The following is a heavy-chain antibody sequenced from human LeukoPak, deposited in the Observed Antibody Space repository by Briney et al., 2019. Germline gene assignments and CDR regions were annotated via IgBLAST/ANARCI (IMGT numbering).Heavy chain of an antibody. V-gene: IGHV3-48*02. J-gene: IGHJ4*02. CDR3: ARDLYF. Sequence: GGSLRLSCVVPGFTFSSYSMNWVCQAPGKGLEWISYISSSSTTIYYADSVKGRFTISRDNAKNSLYLQMNSLRDEDTAVYYCARDLYFWGQGTLVTVSS. CDR1: GFTFSSYS. D-gene: IGHD2-15*01. CDR2: ISSSSTTI.